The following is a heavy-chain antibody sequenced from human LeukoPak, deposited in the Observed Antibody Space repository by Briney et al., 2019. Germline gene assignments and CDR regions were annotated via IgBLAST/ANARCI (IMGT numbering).Heavy chain of an antibody. Sequence: SETLSLTCTVSGGSISSGGYYWSWIRQLPGKGLEWIGYIYYSGGTYYNPSLKSRVTISVDMSKNQFSLKLSSVTAADTAIYYCARRKTVAQIYYYYGLDVWGQGTTVAVSS. V-gene: IGHV4-31*03. CDR1: GGSISSGGYY. J-gene: IGHJ6*02. CDR3: ARRKTVAQIYYYYGLDV. CDR2: IYYSGGT. D-gene: IGHD4-11*01.